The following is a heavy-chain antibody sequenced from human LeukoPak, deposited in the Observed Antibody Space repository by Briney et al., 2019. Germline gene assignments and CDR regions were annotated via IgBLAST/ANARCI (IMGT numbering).Heavy chain of an antibody. D-gene: IGHD3-22*01. V-gene: IGHV1-69*13. CDR2: IIPIFSTA. CDR3: APRALYYYDSSGPPFDP. Sequence: ASVKVSCKASGGSFSTYAISWVRQAPGQGLEWMGGIIPIFSTANYAQKFQGRVTITADESTSTAYMGLSSLRSEDTAVYYCAPRALYYYDSSGPPFDPWGQGTLVTVSS. CDR1: GGSFSTYA. J-gene: IGHJ5*02.